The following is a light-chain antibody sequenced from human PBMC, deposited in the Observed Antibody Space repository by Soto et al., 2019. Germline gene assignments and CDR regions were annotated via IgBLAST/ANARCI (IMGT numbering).Light chain of an antibody. CDR3: QQYCSSSRT. Sequence: EIVLTQSPDTLSLSPGERATLSCRASKSFSRSYLAWYQQKPGQAPRLLIYGASSRATGIPDRFSGSGSGTDITLTISRLEPEDFGVYYCQQYCSSSRTFGQGTKVEMK. CDR2: GAS. J-gene: IGKJ1*01. V-gene: IGKV3-20*01. CDR1: KSFSRSY.